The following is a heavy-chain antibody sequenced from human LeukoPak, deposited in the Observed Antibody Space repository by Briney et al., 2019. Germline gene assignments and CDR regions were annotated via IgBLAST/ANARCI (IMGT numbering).Heavy chain of an antibody. Sequence: ASVKVSCKASGYTFTSYGISWVRQAPGQGLELMGWISAYNGNTNYAQKLQGRVTMITDTSTSTAYMELRSLRSDDTAVYYCARDGGYCSGGSCPDNWFDPWGQGTLVTVSS. D-gene: IGHD2-15*01. V-gene: IGHV1-18*01. CDR1: GYTFTSYG. CDR2: ISAYNGNT. J-gene: IGHJ5*02. CDR3: ARDGGYCSGGSCPDNWFDP.